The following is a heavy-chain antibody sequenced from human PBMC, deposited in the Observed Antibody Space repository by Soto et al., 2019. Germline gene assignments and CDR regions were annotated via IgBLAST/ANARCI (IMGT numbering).Heavy chain of an antibody. V-gene: IGHV4-59*01. Sequence: SETLSLTCSVSTGSMRTYYWTWIRQSPGKGLEWIGQISHTGRTKYNPSLESRVTISVDTSRKQFSLNLTSVTAADTALYYCVRDDTTRLFDFWGQGILVTVAS. D-gene: IGHD3-3*01. CDR1: TGSMRTYY. J-gene: IGHJ4*02. CDR2: ISHTGRT. CDR3: VRDDTTRLFDF.